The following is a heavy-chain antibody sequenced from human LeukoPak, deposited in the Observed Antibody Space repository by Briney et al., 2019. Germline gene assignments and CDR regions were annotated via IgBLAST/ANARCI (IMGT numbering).Heavy chain of an antibody. J-gene: IGHJ4*02. D-gene: IGHD3-10*01. V-gene: IGHV4-30-4*01. Sequence: SQTLSLTCTVSGGSISSGDYYWSWIHQPPGKGLEWIGYIYYSGSTYYNPSLKSRVTISVDTSKNQFSLKLSSVTAADTAVYYCAREAFFGDLDYWGQGTLVTVSS. CDR3: AREAFFGDLDY. CDR1: GGSISSGDYY. CDR2: IYYSGST.